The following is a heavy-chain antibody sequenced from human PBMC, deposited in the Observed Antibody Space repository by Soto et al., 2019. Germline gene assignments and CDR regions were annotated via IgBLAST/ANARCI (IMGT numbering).Heavy chain of an antibody. Sequence: SETLSLTCTVSGGSISSGGSYWSWIRQHPGKGLEWIGYIYYNGSTYYNPSLKSRVTISLDTSKNQFSLKLSSVTAADTAVYYCARGRDSSGYYANDYWGQGTLVTVSS. D-gene: IGHD3-22*01. J-gene: IGHJ4*02. CDR1: GGSISSGGSY. CDR3: ARGRDSSGYYANDY. CDR2: IYYNGST. V-gene: IGHV4-31*03.